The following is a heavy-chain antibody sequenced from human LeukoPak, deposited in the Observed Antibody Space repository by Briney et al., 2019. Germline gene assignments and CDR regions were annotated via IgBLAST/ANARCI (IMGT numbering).Heavy chain of an antibody. Sequence: PGGSLRLSCAASGFTFSSYAMSWVRQAPGKGLEWVSAISGSGGSTYYADSVKGRLTISRDNSKNTLYLQMNSLRAEDTAVYYCATQGDYDSSGYSEFDYWGQGTLVTVSS. J-gene: IGHJ4*02. CDR1: GFTFSSYA. CDR3: ATQGDYDSSGYSEFDY. CDR2: ISGSGGST. V-gene: IGHV3-23*01. D-gene: IGHD3-22*01.